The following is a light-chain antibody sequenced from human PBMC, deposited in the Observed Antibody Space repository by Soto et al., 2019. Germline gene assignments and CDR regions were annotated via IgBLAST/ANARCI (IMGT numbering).Light chain of an antibody. Sequence: EIVFTQAPGTPSLSLGEIATLSCRASQSVSSSYLAWYQQKPGQAPRLLIYGASSRATGIPDRFSGSGSGTEFTLTISSLQPDDFATYYCQQYNSYSWTFGQGTKVDIK. CDR3: QQYNSYSWT. CDR1: QSVSSSY. J-gene: IGKJ1*01. V-gene: IGKV3-20*01. CDR2: GAS.